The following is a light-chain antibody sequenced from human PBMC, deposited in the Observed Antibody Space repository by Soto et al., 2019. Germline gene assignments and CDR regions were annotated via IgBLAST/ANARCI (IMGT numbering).Light chain of an antibody. CDR3: QQYSNSPPYT. Sequence: EIVLTQSPGTLSLSPGERATLSCRASQSVSSAYLAWYQHKPGQAPRLLMYGASNRATGIPDRFSGSGSGTGFTLTISRLEPEDFAVYYCQQYSNSPPYTFGQGTKLEIK. J-gene: IGKJ2*01. CDR2: GAS. CDR1: QSVSSAY. V-gene: IGKV3-20*01.